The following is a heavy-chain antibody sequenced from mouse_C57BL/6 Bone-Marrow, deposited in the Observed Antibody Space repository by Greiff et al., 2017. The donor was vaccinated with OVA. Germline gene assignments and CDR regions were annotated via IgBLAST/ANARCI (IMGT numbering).Heavy chain of an antibody. Sequence: EVKLVESGGGLVQPGGSLKLSCAASGFTFSDYYMYWVRQTPEKRLEWVAYISNGGGSTYYPDTVKGRFTISRDNAKNTLYLQMSRLKSEDTAMYYCARQGSYYDLYWYFDGWGTGTTVTVSS. J-gene: IGHJ1*03. CDR2: ISNGGGST. CDR1: GFTFSDYY. CDR3: ARQGSYYDLYWYFDG. D-gene: IGHD2-4*01. V-gene: IGHV5-12*01.